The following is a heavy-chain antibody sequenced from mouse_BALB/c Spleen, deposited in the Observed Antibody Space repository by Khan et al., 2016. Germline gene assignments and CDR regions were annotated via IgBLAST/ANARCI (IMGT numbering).Heavy chain of an antibody. CDR2: INTNTGEP. CDR3: AENYYGSNWFAY. V-gene: IGHV9-3*02. D-gene: IGHD1-1*01. J-gene: IGHJ3*01. Sequence: QFQLVQSGPELKKPGETVKISCKASGYTFTNYGMNWVKQAPGKGLKWMGWINTNTGEPTYAEEFKGRFAFSLETSASTAYLLINNLKNEDTATYCCAENYYGSNWFAYWGQGTLVTVSA. CDR1: GYTFTNYG.